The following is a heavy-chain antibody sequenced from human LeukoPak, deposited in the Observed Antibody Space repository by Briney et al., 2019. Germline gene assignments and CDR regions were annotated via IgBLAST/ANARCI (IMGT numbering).Heavy chain of an antibody. CDR2: ISSSSSTI. J-gene: IGHJ5*02. CDR3: ASSWYLGGYNWFDP. CDR1: GFTFSSYS. D-gene: IGHD6-13*01. Sequence: GGSLRLSCAASGFTFSSYSMNWVRQAPGKGLEWVSYISSSSSTIYYADSVKGRFTISRDNAKNSLYLQMNGLRAEDTAVYYCASSWYLGGYNWFDPWGQGTLVTVSS. V-gene: IGHV3-48*04.